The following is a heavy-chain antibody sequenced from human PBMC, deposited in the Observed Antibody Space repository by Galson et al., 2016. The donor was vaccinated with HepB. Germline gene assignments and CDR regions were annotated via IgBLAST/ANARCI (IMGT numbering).Heavy chain of an antibody. CDR1: GFTFRTSW. J-gene: IGHJ4*02. CDR2: INPDGSQT. V-gene: IGHV3-7*03. CDR3: ARLYGDVTLFDY. D-gene: IGHD4-17*01. Sequence: SLRLSCAASGFTFRTSWMSWVRQPPGKGPEWVANINPDGSQTYYVDSVKGRFNISKDNAKNSLYLRMNSLRAEDTAVYYCARLYGDVTLFDYWGQGTLVTVSS.